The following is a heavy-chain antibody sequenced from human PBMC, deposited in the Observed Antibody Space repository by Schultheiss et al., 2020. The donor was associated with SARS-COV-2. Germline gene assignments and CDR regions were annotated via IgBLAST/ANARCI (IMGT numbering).Heavy chain of an antibody. D-gene: IGHD2-15*01. CDR3: ASTHCSGGSCYSDWYFDL. Sequence: SETLSLTCTVSGGSISSYYWSWIRQPAGKGLEWIGRIYTSGSTNYNPSLKSRVTMSVDTSKNQFSLKLSSVTAADTAVYYCASTHCSGGSCYSDWYFDLWGRGTLVTVSS. CDR2: IYTSGST. J-gene: IGHJ2*01. CDR1: GGSISSYY. V-gene: IGHV4-4*07.